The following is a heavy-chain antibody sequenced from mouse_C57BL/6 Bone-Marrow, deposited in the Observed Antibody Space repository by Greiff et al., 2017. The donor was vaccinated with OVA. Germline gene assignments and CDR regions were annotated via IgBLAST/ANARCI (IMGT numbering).Heavy chain of an antibody. Sequence: VQLMESGAELVRPGASVKISCKASGYTFTNSWMKWAKQRPGKGLEWIGRIYPGDGYTNYNGKFKGKATLTADKSSSTAYMQLSSLTSEYSAVYSSAIAHLAYWGQGTTLTVSS. V-gene: IGHV1-82*01. D-gene: IGHD1-1*01. CDR1: GYTFTNSW. J-gene: IGHJ2*01. CDR3: AIAHLAY. CDR2: IYPGDGYT.